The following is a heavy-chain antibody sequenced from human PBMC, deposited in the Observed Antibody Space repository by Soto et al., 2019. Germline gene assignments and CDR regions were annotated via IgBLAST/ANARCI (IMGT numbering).Heavy chain of an antibody. CDR1: GGSISSGGYY. J-gene: IGHJ6*02. V-gene: IGHV4-31*03. Sequence: SETLSLTCTVSGGSISSGGYYWSWIRQHPGKGLEWIGYIYYSGSTYYNPSLKSRVTISVDTSKNQFSLKLSSVTAADTAVYYCAVLSSATYYYYYGMDVWGQGTTVTVSS. CDR3: AVLSSATYYYYYGMDV. D-gene: IGHD2-2*01. CDR2: IYYSGST.